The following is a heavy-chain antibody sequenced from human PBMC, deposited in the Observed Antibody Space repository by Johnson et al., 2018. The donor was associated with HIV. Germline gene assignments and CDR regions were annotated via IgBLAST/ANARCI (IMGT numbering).Heavy chain of an antibody. Sequence: VQLVESGGGVVQPGGSLRLSCAASGFTFSSYGMHWVRQAPGKGLEWVAFIRYDGSNTYFADSVKGRFTISRDNFKNTVYLQMNSLRTVDTAVYYCARGYTWNDVSIWGQGTMVTVSS. CDR3: ARGYTWNDVSI. CDR2: IRYDGSNT. CDR1: GFTFSSYG. V-gene: IGHV3-30*02. D-gene: IGHD1-1*01. J-gene: IGHJ3*02.